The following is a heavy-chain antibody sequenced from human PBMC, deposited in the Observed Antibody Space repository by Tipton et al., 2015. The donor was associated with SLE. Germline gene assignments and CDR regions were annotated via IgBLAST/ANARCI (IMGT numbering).Heavy chain of an antibody. D-gene: IGHD6-19*01. Sequence: GSLRLSCAASGFTVSSNYMSWVRQAPGKGLEWVSVIYSGGSTYYADSVKGRFTISRDNSKNTLYLQMNSLRAEDTAVYYCARSPGGSGWSGGFDYWGQGTLVTVSS. V-gene: IGHV3-66*02. J-gene: IGHJ4*02. CDR1: GFTVSSNY. CDR2: IYSGGST. CDR3: ARSPGGSGWSGGFDY.